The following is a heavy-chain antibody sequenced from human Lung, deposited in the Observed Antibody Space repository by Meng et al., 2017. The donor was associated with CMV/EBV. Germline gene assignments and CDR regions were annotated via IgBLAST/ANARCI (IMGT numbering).Heavy chain of an antibody. V-gene: IGHV3-48*04. CDR1: GFPFNINN. D-gene: IGHD6-19*01. J-gene: IGHJ4*02. CDR3: SSGWRLEH. CDR2: ISSSSSAI. Sequence: SCAASGFPFNINNMDWVRQAPGKGLEWLSYISSSSSAIYYADSGKGRFTISRDNDKNSLYLQMNSLRVEDTSVCYCSSGWRLEHWGQGTLVTVSS.